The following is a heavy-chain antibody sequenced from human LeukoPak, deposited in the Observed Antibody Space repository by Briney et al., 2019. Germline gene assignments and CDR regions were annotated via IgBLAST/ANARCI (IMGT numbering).Heavy chain of an antibody. Sequence: TASETLSLTCTVSGGSISSGSYYWSWIRQPAGKGLERIGCIYTSGSTNYNPSLKSRVTISVDTSKNQFSLKLSSVTAADTAVYYCARGQWLTTVIIDYWGQGTLVTVSS. CDR2: IYTSGST. CDR3: ARGQWLTTVIIDY. CDR1: GGSISSGSYY. J-gene: IGHJ4*02. D-gene: IGHD4-17*01. V-gene: IGHV4-61*02.